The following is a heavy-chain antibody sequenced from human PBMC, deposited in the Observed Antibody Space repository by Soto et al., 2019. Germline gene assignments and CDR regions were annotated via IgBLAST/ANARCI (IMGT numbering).Heavy chain of an antibody. CDR1: GYTFTSYD. J-gene: IGHJ5*02. CDR2: MNPNSGNT. V-gene: IGHV1-8*01. CDR3: ASMGSSWRNGDYSEP. Sequence: GSVKVSCKASGYTFTSYDINWVRQATGQGLEWMGWMNPNSGNTGYAQKFQGRVTMTRNTSISTAYMELSSLRSEDTAVYYCASMGSSWRNGDYSEPLGQETLATASS. D-gene: IGHD6-13*01.